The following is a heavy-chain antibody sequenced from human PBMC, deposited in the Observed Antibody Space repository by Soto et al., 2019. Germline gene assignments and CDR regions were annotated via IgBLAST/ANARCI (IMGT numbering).Heavy chain of an antibody. CDR2: IYYSGST. J-gene: IGHJ6*02. CDR3: AREPPPCGMDV. CDR1: GGSISSGGYY. V-gene: IGHV4-31*03. Sequence: QVQLQESGPGLVKPSQTLSLTCTVSGGSISSGGYYWSWIRQHPGKGLEWIGYIYYSGSTYYNPSLNGXXTXSXXTSKHQSSLKLSSVTAADTAVYYCAREPPPCGMDVWGQGTAVTVSS.